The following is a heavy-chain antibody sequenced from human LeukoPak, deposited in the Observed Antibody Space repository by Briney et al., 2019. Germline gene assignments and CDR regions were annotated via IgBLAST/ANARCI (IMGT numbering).Heavy chain of an antibody. CDR2: IWYEGSNK. D-gene: IGHD1-26*01. J-gene: IGHJ4*02. V-gene: IGHV3-33*01. CDR1: GFTFSSYG. Sequence: GGSLRLSCAASGFTFSSYGMHWVRQAPGTGLEWVSVIWYEGSNKYYADSVKGRFTISRDNSKNTLYLQMNSLRAEDTAVYYCARDTWSASGFGYWGQGTLVTVSS. CDR3: ARDTWSASGFGY.